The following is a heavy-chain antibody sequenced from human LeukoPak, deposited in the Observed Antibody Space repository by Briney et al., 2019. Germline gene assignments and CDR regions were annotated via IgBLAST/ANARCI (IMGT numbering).Heavy chain of an antibody. CDR2: VYHTGHT. CDR3: ARHRFGHLFDY. Sequence: SETLSLTCTVSGDSICGYYWSWIRQPPGKGLEWIGYVYHTGHTHYSPSLKSRVTVSLDTSRNQVSLILSSVTAADTAVYYCARHRFGHLFDYWGQGTLVFVSS. J-gene: IGHJ4*02. D-gene: IGHD3-16*01. CDR1: GDSICGYY. V-gene: IGHV4-59*01.